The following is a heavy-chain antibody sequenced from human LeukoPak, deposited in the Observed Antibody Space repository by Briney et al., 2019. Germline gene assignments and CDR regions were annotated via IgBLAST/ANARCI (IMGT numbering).Heavy chain of an antibody. V-gene: IGHV3-7*01. Sequence: GGSLRLSCAASRFTFSSYWMTWVRQAPGKGLEWVANIKQDGGEKHYVDSVQGRFTIYRDNAKNSLYLQMNSLRAEDTAVYYCARDGYYYDSSGSPWAFDIWGQGTMVTVSS. CDR1: RFTFSSYW. J-gene: IGHJ3*02. D-gene: IGHD3-22*01. CDR3: ARDGYYYDSSGSPWAFDI. CDR2: IKQDGGEK.